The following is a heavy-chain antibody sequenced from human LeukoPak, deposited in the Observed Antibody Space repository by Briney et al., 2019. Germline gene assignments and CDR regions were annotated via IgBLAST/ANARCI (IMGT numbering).Heavy chain of an antibody. J-gene: IGHJ4*02. V-gene: IGHV4-4*02. CDR3: ARGLYGSDSY. CDR2: IYHSGRA. D-gene: IGHD6-19*01. CDR1: GGSISSDNW. Sequence: SEILSLTCAVSGGSISSDNWWIWVRQPPGKGLEWIGEIYHSGRANYNPSLKSRVNMSVDKSKNQFSLSLSSVTAADTAVYHCARGLYGSDSYWGQGNLVTVSS.